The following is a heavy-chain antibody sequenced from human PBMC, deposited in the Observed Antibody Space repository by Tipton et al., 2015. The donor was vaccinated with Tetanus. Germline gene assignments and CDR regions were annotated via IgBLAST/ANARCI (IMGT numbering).Heavy chain of an antibody. D-gene: IGHD3-10*01. CDR3: ARGHLNYYYGSGSYYGSFDY. Sequence: TLSLTCAVYGGSFSGYYWSWIRQPPGKGLEWIGEINHSGSTNYNPSLKSRVTISVDTSKNQFSLKLSSVTAADTAVYYCARGHLNYYYGSGSYYGSFDYWGQGTLVTVSS. J-gene: IGHJ4*02. V-gene: IGHV4-34*01. CDR1: GGSFSGYY. CDR2: INHSGST.